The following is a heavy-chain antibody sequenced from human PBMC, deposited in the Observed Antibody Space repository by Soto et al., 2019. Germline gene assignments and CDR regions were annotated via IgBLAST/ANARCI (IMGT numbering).Heavy chain of an antibody. CDR1: GDSVSSPYY. V-gene: IGHV4-4*02. J-gene: IGHJ4*02. CDR3: ARSAGWYAVHS. D-gene: IGHD6-19*01. Sequence: QVQLQESGPGLVKPSGTLSLTCAVSGDSVSSPYYWCWVRQPPGKGLEWIGEVFHTGTTSYNPSLRSRVTIPMDKSNNQFSLDLSSVTAADTAVYYCARSAGWYAVHSWGPGTLVIV. CDR2: VFHTGTT.